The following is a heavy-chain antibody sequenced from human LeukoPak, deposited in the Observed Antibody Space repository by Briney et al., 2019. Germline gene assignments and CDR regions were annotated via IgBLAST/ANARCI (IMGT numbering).Heavy chain of an antibody. J-gene: IGHJ5*02. CDR2: MNPNSGNT. D-gene: IGHD3-22*01. V-gene: IGHV1-8*01. Sequence: ASVKVSCKASGYTFTSYDINWVRQATGQGLEWMGWMNPNSGNTGYAQKFQGRVTMTRNTSISTAYMELSSLRSEDTAVYYCARGTDSSGYYYENWFDPWGQGTLVTVSS. CDR3: ARGTDSSGYYYENWFDP. CDR1: GYTFTSYD.